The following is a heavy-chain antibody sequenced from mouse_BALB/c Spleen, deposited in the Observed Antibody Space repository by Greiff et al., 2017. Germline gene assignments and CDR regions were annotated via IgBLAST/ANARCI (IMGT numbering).Heavy chain of an antibody. J-gene: IGHJ2*01. CDR3: ARGGGYYYGSSYNY. D-gene: IGHD1-1*01. Sequence: EVQGVESGGGLVKPGGSLKLSCAASGFTFSSYAMSWVPQTPEKRLEWVASISSGGSTYYPDSVKGRFTISRDNARNILYLQMSSLRSEDTAMYYCARGGGYYYGSSYNYWGQGTTLTVSS. CDR1: GFTFSSYA. CDR2: ISSGGST. V-gene: IGHV5-6-5*01.